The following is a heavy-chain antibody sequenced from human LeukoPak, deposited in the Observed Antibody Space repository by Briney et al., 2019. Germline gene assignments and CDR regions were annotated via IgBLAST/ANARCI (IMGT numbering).Heavy chain of an antibody. J-gene: IGHJ4*02. CDR1: GFTFNDYG. CDR2: INWNGGRT. CDR3: ARNFGGGDSSGPYY. D-gene: IGHD3-22*01. Sequence: GGSLRLSCAASGFTFNDYGMSWVRHAPGKGLEWVSGINWNGGRTGYADSMKGRFIISRDNAKNSLYLQVNSLRAEDTALYYCARNFGGGDSSGPYYWGQGTLVTVSS. V-gene: IGHV3-20*04.